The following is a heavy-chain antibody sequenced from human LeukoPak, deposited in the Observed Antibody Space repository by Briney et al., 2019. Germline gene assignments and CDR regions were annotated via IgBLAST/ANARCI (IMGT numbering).Heavy chain of an antibody. J-gene: IGHJ5*02. D-gene: IGHD3-10*01. CDR3: ARISGSSRGFDP. Sequence: EASVKVSCKASGGTFSSYAISWVRQAPGHGLEWMGGIIPIFGTANYAQKFQGRVTITADESTSTAYMELSSLRSEDTAVYYCARISGSSRGFDPWGQGTLVTVSS. CDR2: IIPIFGTA. V-gene: IGHV1-69*13. CDR1: GGTFSSYA.